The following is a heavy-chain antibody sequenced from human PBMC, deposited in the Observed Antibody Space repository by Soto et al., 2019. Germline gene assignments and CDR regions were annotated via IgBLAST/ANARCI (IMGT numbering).Heavy chain of an antibody. CDR3: ARDRFASSWSYFDY. V-gene: IGHV3-48*01. D-gene: IGHD6-13*01. CDR2: ISSSSSTI. CDR1: GFPFSSYS. J-gene: IGHJ4*02. Sequence: GGSLRLSCAASGFPFSSYSMNWVRQAPGKGLEWVSYISSSSSTIYYADSVKGRFTISRGNSKNTLYLQMNSLRAEDTAVYYCARDRFASSWSYFDYWGQGT.